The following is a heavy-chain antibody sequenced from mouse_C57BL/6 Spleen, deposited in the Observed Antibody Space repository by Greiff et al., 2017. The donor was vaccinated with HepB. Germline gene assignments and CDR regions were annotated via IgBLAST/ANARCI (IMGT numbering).Heavy chain of an antibody. Sequence: QVQLQQSGPELVKPGASVKISCKASGYAFSSSWMNGVKQRPGKGLEWIGRIYPGDGDTKYNGKFKGKATLTADKSSSTAYMQLSSLTSEDSAVYFCARRGDYYAMDYWGQGTSVTVSS. J-gene: IGHJ4*01. CDR2: IYPGDGDT. CDR1: GYAFSSSW. V-gene: IGHV1-82*01. CDR3: ARRGDYYAMDY.